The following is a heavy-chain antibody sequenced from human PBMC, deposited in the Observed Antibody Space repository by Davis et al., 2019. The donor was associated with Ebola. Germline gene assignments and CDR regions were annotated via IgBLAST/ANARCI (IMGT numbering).Heavy chain of an antibody. Sequence: GGSLRLSCAASGFTFSSYSMNWVRQAPGKGLEWVSSISSSSSYIYYADSVKGRFTISRDNSKNTLYLQMNSLRAEDTAVYYCARVSNHGDPDYWGQGTLVTVSS. J-gene: IGHJ4*02. CDR3: ARVSNHGDPDY. V-gene: IGHV3-21*01. CDR2: ISSSSSYI. CDR1: GFTFSSYS. D-gene: IGHD4-17*01.